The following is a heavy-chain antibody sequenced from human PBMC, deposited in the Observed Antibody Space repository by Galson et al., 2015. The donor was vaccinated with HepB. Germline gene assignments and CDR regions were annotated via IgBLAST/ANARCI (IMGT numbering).Heavy chain of an antibody. CDR1: GFTFSDYY. CDR3: TTNLYYYDSSGYYDPDY. CDR2: ISSSSSYT. V-gene: IGHV3-11*03. Sequence: SLRLSCAASGFTFSDYYMSWIRQAPGKGLEWVSYISSSSSYTNYADSVKGRFTISGDNAKNSLYLQMNSLKTEDTAVYYCTTNLYYYDSSGYYDPDYWGQGTLVTVSS. J-gene: IGHJ4*02. D-gene: IGHD3-22*01.